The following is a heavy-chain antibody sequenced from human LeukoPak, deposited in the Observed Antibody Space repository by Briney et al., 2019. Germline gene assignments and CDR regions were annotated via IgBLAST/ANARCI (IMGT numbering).Heavy chain of an antibody. CDR3: ARGPGSGPNDYYYYYYMDV. D-gene: IGHD7-27*01. CDR2: IIPIFGTA. J-gene: IGHJ6*03. CDR1: GGTFSSYA. V-gene: IGHV1-69*13. Sequence: GASVKVSCKASGGTFSSYAISWVRQAPGQGLEWMGGIIPIFGTANYAQKFQGRVTITADESTSTAYMELSSLRSEDTAVYYCARGPGSGPNDYYYYYYMDVWGKGTTVTISS.